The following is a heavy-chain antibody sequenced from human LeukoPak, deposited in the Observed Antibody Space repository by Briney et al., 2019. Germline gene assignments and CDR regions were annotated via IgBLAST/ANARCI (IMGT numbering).Heavy chain of an antibody. CDR2: IYYSGST. CDR3: ARERGRIFGVVTYFDY. CDR1: GGSINSYY. Sequence: PSETLSLTCTDSGGSINSYYWSWIRQPPGKGLECIGYIYYSGSTNYNPSLKSRVTISVDTSKNQFSLKLSSVTAADTAVYYCARERGRIFGVVTYFDYWGQGTLVTVSS. J-gene: IGHJ4*02. D-gene: IGHD3-3*01. V-gene: IGHV4-59*13.